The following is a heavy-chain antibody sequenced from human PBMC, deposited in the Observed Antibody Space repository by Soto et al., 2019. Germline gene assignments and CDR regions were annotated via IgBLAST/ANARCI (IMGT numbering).Heavy chain of an antibody. V-gene: IGHV3-21*01. D-gene: IGHD6-19*01. CDR1: GFTFSSYS. CDR3: ARRNGDSSGWYVDY. Sequence: EVQLVESGGGLVKPGGSLRLSCAASGFTFSSYSMNWVRQAPGKGLEWVSSISSSSSYIYYADSVKGRFTISRDNAKNSLYLQMNSLRAEDTAVYYCARRNGDSSGWYVDYWGQGTLVTVSS. CDR2: ISSSSSYI. J-gene: IGHJ4*02.